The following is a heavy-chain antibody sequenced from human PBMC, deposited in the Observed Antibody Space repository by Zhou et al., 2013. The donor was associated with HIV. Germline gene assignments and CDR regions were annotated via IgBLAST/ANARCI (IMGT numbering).Heavy chain of an antibody. CDR2: HRKPFPTG. V-gene: IGHV1-69*12. J-gene: IGHJ6*03. CDR3: VRWRSAAYYFYIEG. D-gene: IGHD5-12*01. CDR1: GGIFSKQV. Sequence: QVQLVQSGAEVKKPGSSVTVSCKVPGGIFSKQVISWVRQAPGQGLEWMGRDHRKPFPTGNSAPKFQDRLTVSADESTSTVFMQLGSLTSEDTAVYYCVRWRSAAYYFYIEGWGEGTTVIVSS.